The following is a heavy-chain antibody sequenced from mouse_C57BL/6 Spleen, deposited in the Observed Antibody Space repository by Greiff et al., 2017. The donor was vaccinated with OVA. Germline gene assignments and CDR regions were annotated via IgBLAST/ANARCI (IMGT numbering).Heavy chain of an antibody. Sequence: QVQLQQPGAELVMPGASVKLSCKASGYTFTSYWMHWVKQRPGQGLEWIGEIDPSDSYTNYNQKFKGKSTLTVDKSSSTAYMQLSSLTSEDSAVYYCGRGGGNLPFAYWGQGTLVTVSA. V-gene: IGHV1-69*01. D-gene: IGHD2-1*01. CDR2: IDPSDSYT. CDR1: GYTFTSYW. J-gene: IGHJ3*01. CDR3: GRGGGNLPFAY.